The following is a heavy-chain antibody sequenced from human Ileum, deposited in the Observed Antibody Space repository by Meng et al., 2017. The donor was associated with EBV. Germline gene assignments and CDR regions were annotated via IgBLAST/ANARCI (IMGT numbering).Heavy chain of an antibody. CDR1: GFSISSGYFH. D-gene: IGHD1-26*01. CDR2: HSGST. Sequence: QVQLQESGPGLVKPSQTLSLTCAVSGFSISSGYFHWSWIRQPPGKGLEWIGHSGSTSYNPSLRSRVTISVDTSKNQFSLKVDSATAGDTAVYYCVSYAVGAGGIGYWGQGILVTVSS. V-gene: IGHV4-30-4*01. J-gene: IGHJ4*02. CDR3: VSYAVGAGGIGY.